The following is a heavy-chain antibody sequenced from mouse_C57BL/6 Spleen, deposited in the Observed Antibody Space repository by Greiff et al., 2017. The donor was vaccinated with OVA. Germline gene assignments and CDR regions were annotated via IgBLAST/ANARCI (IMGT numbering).Heavy chain of an antibody. CDR3: ARSITTRAMDY. J-gene: IGHJ4*01. D-gene: IGHD1-1*01. CDR2: INPNYGTT. Sequence: EVKLVESGPELVKPGASVKISCKASGYSFTDYNMNWVKQRNGKSLEWIGVINPNYGTTSYNQKFKGKATLTVDQSSSTAYMQLNSLTSEDSAVDYCARSITTRAMDYWGQGTSVTVSS. V-gene: IGHV1-39*01. CDR1: GYSFTDYN.